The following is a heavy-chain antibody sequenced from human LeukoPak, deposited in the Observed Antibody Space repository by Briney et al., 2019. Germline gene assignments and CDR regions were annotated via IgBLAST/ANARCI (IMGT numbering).Heavy chain of an antibody. CDR2: ISSSSYI. D-gene: IGHD4-17*01. Sequence: GGSLRLSCAASGFTFSSYSMNWVRQAPGKGLEWVSSISSSSYIYYADSVKGRFTISRDNAKNSLYLQMNSLRAEDTAVYYCARDLYGDYPWDYWGQGTLVTASS. V-gene: IGHV3-21*01. J-gene: IGHJ4*02. CDR3: ARDLYGDYPWDY. CDR1: GFTFSSYS.